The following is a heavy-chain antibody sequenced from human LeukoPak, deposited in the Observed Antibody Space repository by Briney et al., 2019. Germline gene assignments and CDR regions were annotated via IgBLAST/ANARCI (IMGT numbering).Heavy chain of an antibody. V-gene: IGHV1-69*13. CDR2: IIPIFGTA. CDR3: ARGREWEPRTGSSDY. J-gene: IGHJ4*02. Sequence: SVKVSCKASGYTFTGYYMHWVRQAPGQGLEWMGWIIPIFGTANYAQKFQGRVTITADESTSTVYMELSSLRSKDTAVYYCARGREWEPRTGSSDYWGQGTLVTVSS. CDR1: GYTFTGYY. D-gene: IGHD1-26*01.